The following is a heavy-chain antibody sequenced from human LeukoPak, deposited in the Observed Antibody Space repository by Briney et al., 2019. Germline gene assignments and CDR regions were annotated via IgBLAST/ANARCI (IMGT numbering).Heavy chain of an antibody. Sequence: SVKVSCKASGGTFSSYAISWVRQAPGQGLEWMGGIIPIFGTANYAQKFQGRVTITADESTSTAYMELSSLRSEDTAVYYCARDLRPHCSGGSCYTLDYWGQGTWSPSPQ. CDR2: IIPIFGTA. V-gene: IGHV1-69*01. J-gene: IGHJ4*02. CDR3: ARDLRPHCSGGSCYTLDY. D-gene: IGHD2-15*01. CDR1: GGTFSSYA.